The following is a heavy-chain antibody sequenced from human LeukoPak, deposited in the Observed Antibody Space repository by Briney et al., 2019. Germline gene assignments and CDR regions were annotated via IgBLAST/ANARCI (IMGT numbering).Heavy chain of an antibody. D-gene: IGHD2-2*01. Sequence: GGSLRLSCAASGFRFSDYSMNWVRQAPGKGLEWVSAITSSQSNVWYADSVKGRFTISRDNAKNSVYLEMNRLRAEDTAVYYCARDGIDIVVVPAAQGAFDIWGQGTLVTVSS. CDR1: GFRFSDYS. V-gene: IGHV3-21*04. CDR2: ITSSQSNV. CDR3: ARDGIDIVVVPAAQGAFDI. J-gene: IGHJ4*02.